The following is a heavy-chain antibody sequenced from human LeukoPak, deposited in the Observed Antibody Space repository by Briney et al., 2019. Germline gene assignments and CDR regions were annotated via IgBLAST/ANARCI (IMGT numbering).Heavy chain of an antibody. CDR3: ARASRAYGISWPPDY. V-gene: IGHV3-23*01. CDR1: GFTFSSEA. Sequence: GGSLRLSCAVSGFTFSSEAMGWVRQLPGGGLEWVSTISPAGGTTYYAESMKGRFTISRDNSKSTLYLQMNSLRAEDTAVYYCARASRAYGISWPPDYWGQGTLVTVSS. CDR2: ISPAGGTT. D-gene: IGHD6-13*01. J-gene: IGHJ4*02.